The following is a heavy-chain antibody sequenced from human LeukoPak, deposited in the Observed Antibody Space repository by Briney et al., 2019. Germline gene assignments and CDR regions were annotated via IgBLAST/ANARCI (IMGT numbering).Heavy chain of an antibody. J-gene: IGHJ5*02. V-gene: IGHV1-18*01. CDR1: GYTFSRSD. D-gene: IGHD2-2*01. CDR2: ISGYNGNT. CDR3: ARDRSCSSTSCYFDP. Sequence: GASVKVSCKASGYTFSRSDISWMRQAPGQGLEWMGWISGYNGNTNYAQKFQGRVTMTTDTSTNTAYMELRNLRSDDTAVYYCARDRSCSSTSCYFDPWGQGTPVTVSS.